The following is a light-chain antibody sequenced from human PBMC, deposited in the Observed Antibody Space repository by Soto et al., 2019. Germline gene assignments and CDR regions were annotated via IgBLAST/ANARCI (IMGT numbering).Light chain of an antibody. Sequence: DIQMTQSPSTLSASVGDRVTITCRASQSISSWLAWYQQKPGKAPQLLIYRASTVESGAPSRFSGSGSGTEFSLTISRLQPDDFATYYCQQVSGYSHFTFGGGTKVEIK. CDR2: RAS. CDR3: QQVSGYSHFT. V-gene: IGKV1-5*03. CDR1: QSISSW. J-gene: IGKJ4*01.